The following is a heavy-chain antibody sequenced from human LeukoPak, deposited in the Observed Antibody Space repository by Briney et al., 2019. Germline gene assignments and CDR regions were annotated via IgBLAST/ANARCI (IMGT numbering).Heavy chain of an antibody. Sequence: GASVKVSCKASGYTFTGYYMHWVRQAPGQGLEWMGWINPNSGGTNYAQKFQGRVTMTRDTSISTAYMELSRLRSDDTAVYYCARARYSGSYSFDYWGQGTLVTVSS. CDR1: GYTFTGYY. CDR2: INPNSGGT. J-gene: IGHJ4*02. CDR3: ARARYSGSYSFDY. V-gene: IGHV1-2*02. D-gene: IGHD1-26*01.